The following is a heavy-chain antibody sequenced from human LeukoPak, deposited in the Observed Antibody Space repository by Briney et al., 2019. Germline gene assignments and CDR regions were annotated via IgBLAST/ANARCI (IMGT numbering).Heavy chain of an antibody. CDR1: GYTLTIYY. D-gene: IGHD1-26*01. J-gene: IGHJ4*02. CDR2: IKPNGGGT. Sequence: GASVKVSCKPSGYTLTIYYMHWGRQAPGQGLEWMGIIKPNGGGTSYTQTFRGRDTMTRDTTPITVYMDLSSLTSEDTAVYYSVRSSVGATPDFWGQGTLVTVSS. CDR3: VRSSVGATPDF. V-gene: IGHV1-46*01.